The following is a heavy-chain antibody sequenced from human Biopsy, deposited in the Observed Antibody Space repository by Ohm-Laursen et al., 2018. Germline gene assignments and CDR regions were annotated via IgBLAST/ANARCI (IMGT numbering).Heavy chain of an antibody. J-gene: IGHJ2*01. D-gene: IGHD3-22*01. Sequence: LSLTCTVSGDSISSNYWSWIRQPPGKGLEWIGYVFYTGSTDYNPSLQSRVTISVDTSKNHFSLRLRSVTPADTAIYYCARDRGYYSDRTVPGYFDLWGRGTLVTVSS. CDR3: ARDRGYYSDRTVPGYFDL. CDR2: VFYTGST. CDR1: GDSISSNY. V-gene: IGHV4-59*01.